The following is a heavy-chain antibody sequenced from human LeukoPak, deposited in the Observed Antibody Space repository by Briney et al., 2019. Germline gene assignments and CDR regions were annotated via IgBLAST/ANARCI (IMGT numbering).Heavy chain of an antibody. CDR1: GYSISSGYY. CDR2: IYHSGST. J-gene: IGHJ4*02. CDR3: AREGVSSRYDY. D-gene: IGHD6-13*01. V-gene: IGHV4-38-2*02. Sequence: SETLSLTCTVSGYSISSGYYWGWIRQTPGTGLERIESIYHSGSTYYNPSLKSRGTISVDTSKNQFSLKLSSGTAADTAVYYCAREGVSSRYDYWGQGTLVTVSS.